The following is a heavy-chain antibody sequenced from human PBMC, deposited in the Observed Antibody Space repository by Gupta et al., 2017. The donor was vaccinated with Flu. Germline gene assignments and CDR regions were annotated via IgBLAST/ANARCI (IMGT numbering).Heavy chain of an antibody. V-gene: IGHV1-2*02. CDR3: SQLTGPY. CDR2: INPDSGDT. J-gene: IGHJ4*02. Sequence: VQSGAEVKKTGASVRVSCTASGFVFTGYYLPWVRQAPGQGLEWMGWINPDSGDTKFAPKFQGRVTMTSDTSITTAYMEVTRLTSNDTAVYYCSQLTGPYWGQGTLVVVSS. D-gene: IGHD7-27*01. CDR1: GFVFTGYY.